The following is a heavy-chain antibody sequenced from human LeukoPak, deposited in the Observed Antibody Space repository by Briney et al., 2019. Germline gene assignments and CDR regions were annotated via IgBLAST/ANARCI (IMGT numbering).Heavy chain of an antibody. Sequence: SETLSLTCTVSGGSISSYYWSWIRQPPGKGLEWIGYIYYSGSTNYNPSLKSRVTISVDTSKNQFSLKLSSVTATGTAVYYCARFSSGGSWGYAFDIWGQGTMVTVSS. CDR2: IYYSGST. CDR1: GGSISSYY. D-gene: IGHD2-15*01. J-gene: IGHJ3*02. V-gene: IGHV4-59*01. CDR3: ARFSSGGSWGYAFDI.